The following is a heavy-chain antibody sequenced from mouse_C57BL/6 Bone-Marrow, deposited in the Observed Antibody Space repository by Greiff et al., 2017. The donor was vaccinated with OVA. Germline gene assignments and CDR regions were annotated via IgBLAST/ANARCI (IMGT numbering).Heavy chain of an antibody. CDR3: ASGRYFDV. CDR2: IWGVGST. Sequence: VNVVESGPGLVAPSQSLSITCTVSGFSLTSYGVDWVRQSPGKGLEWLGVIWGVGSTNYNSALKSRLSISKYNSKSQVFLKMNSLQTDDTAMYYCASGRYFDVWGTGTTVTVSS. CDR1: GFSLTSYG. V-gene: IGHV2-6*01. J-gene: IGHJ1*03.